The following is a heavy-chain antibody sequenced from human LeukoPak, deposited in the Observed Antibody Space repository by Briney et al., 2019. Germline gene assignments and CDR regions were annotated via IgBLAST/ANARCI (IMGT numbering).Heavy chain of an antibody. D-gene: IGHD5-12*01. CDR1: GYSFTSYW. Sequence: GESLKISCKGSGYSFTSYWIGWVRQMPGKGLEWMGIIYPGDSDTRYSPSFQGQVTISADKSISTAYLQWSSLKASDTAMYYCARTYSAESNYYYYYMDVWGKGTTVTISS. CDR2: IYPGDSDT. V-gene: IGHV5-51*01. CDR3: ARTYSAESNYYYYYMDV. J-gene: IGHJ6*03.